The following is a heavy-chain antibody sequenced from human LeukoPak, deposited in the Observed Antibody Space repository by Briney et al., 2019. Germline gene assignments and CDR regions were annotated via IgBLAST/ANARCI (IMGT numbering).Heavy chain of an antibody. CDR3: ARDFGVATIDGGFDY. CDR1: GGTFSSYA. D-gene: IGHD5-12*01. V-gene: IGHV1-69*13. J-gene: IGHJ4*02. Sequence: SGKVSCKASGGTFSSYAISWVRHAPGQGLEWMGGIIPIFGTANYAQKFQGRVTITADESTSTAYMELSSLRSEDTAAYYCARDFGVATIDGGFDYWGQGTLVTVSS. CDR2: IIPIFGTA.